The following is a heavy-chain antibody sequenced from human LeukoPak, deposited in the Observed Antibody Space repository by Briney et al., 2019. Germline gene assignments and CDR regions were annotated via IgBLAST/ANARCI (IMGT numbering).Heavy chain of an antibody. CDR3: ASPRGYTSSIGAFDI. Sequence: SETLSLTCTVSGYSISSGYYWGWIRQPPGKGLEWIGSIYYSGSTYYNPSLKSRVTISVDTSKNQFSLKLSSVTAADTAVYYCASPRGYTSSIGAFDIWGQGTMVTVSS. V-gene: IGHV4-38-2*02. J-gene: IGHJ3*02. CDR1: GYSISSGYY. CDR2: IYYSGST. D-gene: IGHD5-18*01.